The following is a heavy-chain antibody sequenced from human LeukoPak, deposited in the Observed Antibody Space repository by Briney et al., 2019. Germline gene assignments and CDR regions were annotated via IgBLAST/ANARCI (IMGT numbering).Heavy chain of an antibody. V-gene: IGHV4-34*01. CDR2: INHSGST. D-gene: IGHD3-22*01. Sequence: SETLSLTSAVYGGSFSGYYWSWIRQPPGKGLEWIGEINHSGSTNYNPSLKSRVTISVDTSKNQFSLKLSSVTAADTAVYYCARGPSGYYYFLDYWGQGTLVTVSS. J-gene: IGHJ4*02. CDR3: ARGPSGYYYFLDY. CDR1: GGSFSGYY.